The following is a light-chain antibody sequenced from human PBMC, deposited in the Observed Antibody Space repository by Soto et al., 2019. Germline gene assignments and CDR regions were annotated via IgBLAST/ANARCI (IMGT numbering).Light chain of an antibody. CDR1: SSNIGNNA. V-gene: IGLV1-36*01. J-gene: IGLJ2*01. CDR3: AAWDDSLNAVV. Sequence: QSVLTQPPSVSEAPRQRVTISCSGSSSNIGNNAVNWYQQLPGKAPKLLIYDSSRRPSGVPARFSGSESGSSASLAISGLQSEDEGDYYCAAWDDSLNAVVFGGGTKVTVL. CDR2: DSS.